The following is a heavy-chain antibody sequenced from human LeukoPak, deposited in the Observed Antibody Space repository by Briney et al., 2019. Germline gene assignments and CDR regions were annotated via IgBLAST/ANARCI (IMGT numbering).Heavy chain of an antibody. V-gene: IGHV3-21*01. CDR3: ARAGSSGYYYYFDY. Sequence: GGSLRLSCAASGFTFSSYSMNWVRQAPGKGLEWVSSISSSSSCIYYADSVKGRFTISRDNAKNSLYLQMNSLRAEDTAVYYCARAGSSGYYYYFDYWGQGTLVTVSS. CDR1: GFTFSSYS. CDR2: ISSSSSCI. J-gene: IGHJ4*02. D-gene: IGHD3-22*01.